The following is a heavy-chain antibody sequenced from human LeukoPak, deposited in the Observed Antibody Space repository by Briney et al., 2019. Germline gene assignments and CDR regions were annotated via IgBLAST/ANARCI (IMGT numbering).Heavy chain of an antibody. D-gene: IGHD6-19*01. CDR1: GFPFRSYG. V-gene: IGHV3-33*01. J-gene: IGHJ4*02. CDR3: ARGVAVAGTGGYFDY. Sequence: GGSLRLSCTASGFPFRSYGMHWVRQAPGKGLVWVTVIWPDGSIKYYADSVKGRFTVSRDNSKNTVYLQMDSLRVEDTAVYYCARGVAVAGTGGYFDYWGQGTLVTVSS. CDR2: IWPDGSIK.